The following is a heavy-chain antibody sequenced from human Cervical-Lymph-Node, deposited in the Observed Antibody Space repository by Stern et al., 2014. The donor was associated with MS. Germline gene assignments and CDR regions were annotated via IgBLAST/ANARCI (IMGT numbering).Heavy chain of an antibody. D-gene: IGHD6-6*01. CDR3: ARGYTTSSGRPDY. V-gene: IGHV4-59*08. J-gene: IGHJ4*02. Sequence: MQLVESGPGLVKPSETLSLTCTVSGGSTSSYYWSWIRQPPGKGLEWIGYISSSGGPKYNPSLKSRVTISVDTSKTQFPLNLSSVTAADTAVYYCARGYTTSSGRPDYWGQGTLVTVSS. CDR2: ISSSGGP. CDR1: GGSTSSYY.